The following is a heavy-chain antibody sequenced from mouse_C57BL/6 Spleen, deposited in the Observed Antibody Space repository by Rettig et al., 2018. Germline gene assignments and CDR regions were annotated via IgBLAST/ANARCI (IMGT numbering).Heavy chain of an antibody. D-gene: IGHD2-5*01. CDR3: ARGLYSNYEGYAMDD. V-gene: IGHV1-59*01. J-gene: IGHJ4*01. CDR1: GYTFSSYW. Sequence: QVQLQQPGAELVRPGTSVKLSCKASGYTFSSYWMHWVKQRPGQCLKWIGVIDPSDSYTNYNQKFKGKAKLTVDTSSSTGYRQLSSRTSEDSAVYYCARGLYSNYEGYAMDDWGQGTSVTVSS. CDR2: IDPSDSYT.